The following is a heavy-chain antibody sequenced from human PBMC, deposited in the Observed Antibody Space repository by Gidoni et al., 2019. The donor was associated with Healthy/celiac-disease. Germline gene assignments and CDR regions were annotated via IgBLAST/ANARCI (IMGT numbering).Heavy chain of an antibody. J-gene: IGHJ5*02. CDR1: GYSFTRYW. V-gene: IGHV5-51*01. D-gene: IGHD6-13*01. Sequence: EVQLVQSGAEVKKPGESLKISCTGSGYSFTRYWIGWVRQMPGKGLEWIGIIYPGDSDTRYSPSFQGQVTISADKSISTAYLQWSSLKASDTAMYYCARRIAAAGTSRYWFDPWGQGTLVTVSS. CDR3: ARRIAAAGTSRYWFDP. CDR2: IYPGDSDT.